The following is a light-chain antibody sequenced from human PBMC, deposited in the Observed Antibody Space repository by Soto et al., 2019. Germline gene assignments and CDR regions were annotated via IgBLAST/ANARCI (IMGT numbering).Light chain of an antibody. CDR3: QQYDTLSYN. CDR1: QDISTF. J-gene: IGKJ2*01. Sequence: DIPMTQSPSSLSASVGDRVTITCQASQDISTFLNWYQHIPGKAPKLLIYDASNLETGVPSRFSGSGSGTDFTFTISSLQPEDVATYYCQQYDTLSYNFGQGTKLEI. CDR2: DAS. V-gene: IGKV1-33*01.